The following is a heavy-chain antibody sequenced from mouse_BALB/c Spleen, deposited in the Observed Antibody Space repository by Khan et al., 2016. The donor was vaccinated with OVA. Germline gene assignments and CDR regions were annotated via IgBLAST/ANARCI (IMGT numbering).Heavy chain of an antibody. D-gene: IGHD1-1*01. Sequence: VQLQESGPGLVKPSQSLSLTCTVTGYSITSGYVWNWIRQFPGNKLEWMGYISYSGVTSYTPSLKSRISITRDTSKNQFFLQLNSVTTKDTATYYCARGNYYGYYFDYWGQGTTLTVSS. CDR1: GYSITSGYV. CDR2: ISYSGVT. V-gene: IGHV3-2*02. CDR3: ARGNYYGYYFDY. J-gene: IGHJ2*01.